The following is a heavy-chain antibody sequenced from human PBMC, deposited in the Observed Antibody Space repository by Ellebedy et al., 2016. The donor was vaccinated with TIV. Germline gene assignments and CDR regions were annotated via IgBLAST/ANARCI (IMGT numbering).Heavy chain of an antibody. CDR3: AKDLAVTRPANGYLDF. CDR1: GFTFTNYH. J-gene: IGHJ4*02. V-gene: IGHV3-23*01. Sequence: GGSLRLSCAASGFTFTNYHMTWVRRAAGKGLEWVSTISGNALSTYYTDSVKGRFTISRDNSRNTLYLQMNSLRTEDSAIYYCAKDLAVTRPANGYLDFWGQGTLVTVSS. CDR2: ISGNALST. D-gene: IGHD2-8*01.